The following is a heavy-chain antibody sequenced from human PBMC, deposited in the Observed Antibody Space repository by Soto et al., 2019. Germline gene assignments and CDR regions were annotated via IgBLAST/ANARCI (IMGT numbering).Heavy chain of an antibody. CDR2: ISGTDGKT. D-gene: IGHD3-3*01. Sequence: DVQLLESGGGLVQPGGSLRLSCAASGFSFISYAMSWVRQAPGKGLEWVSTISGTDGKTYYADSVKGRFSISRDTSKNTLYLQMNSLRADDTAVYYCAKWSYLDYWGQGTRVTVSS. J-gene: IGHJ4*02. CDR1: GFSFISYA. V-gene: IGHV3-23*01. CDR3: AKWSYLDY.